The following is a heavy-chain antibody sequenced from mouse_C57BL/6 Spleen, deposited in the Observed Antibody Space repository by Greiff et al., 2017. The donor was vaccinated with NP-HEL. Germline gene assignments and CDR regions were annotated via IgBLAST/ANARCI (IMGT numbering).Heavy chain of an antibody. Sequence: QVQLQQPGAELVRPGSSVKLSCKASGYTFTSYWMDWVKQRPGQGLEWIGNIYPSDSETHYNQKFKDKATLTVDKSSSTAYMQLSSLTSEDSAVYYCARSETAHFDYWGQGTTLTVSS. CDR1: GYTFTSYW. V-gene: IGHV1-61*01. J-gene: IGHJ2*01. CDR3: ARSETAHFDY. D-gene: IGHD3-2*02. CDR2: IYPSDSET.